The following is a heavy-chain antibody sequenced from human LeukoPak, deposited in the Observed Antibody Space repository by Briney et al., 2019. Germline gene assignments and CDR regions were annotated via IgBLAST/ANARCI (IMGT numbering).Heavy chain of an antibody. CDR2: IYHSGST. Sequence: SETLSLTCTVSGYSISSGYYWGWIRQPPGKGLEWIGTIYHSGSTYYNPSLKSRVTISVDTSKTQFSLRLSSVTAADTAVYYCARTLYCSSTSCYSFDYWGQGTLVTVSS. CDR1: GYSISSGYY. V-gene: IGHV4-38-2*02. D-gene: IGHD2-2*01. J-gene: IGHJ4*02. CDR3: ARTLYCSSTSCYSFDY.